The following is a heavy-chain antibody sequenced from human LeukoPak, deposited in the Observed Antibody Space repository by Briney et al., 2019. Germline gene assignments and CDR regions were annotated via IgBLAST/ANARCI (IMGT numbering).Heavy chain of an antibody. CDR1: GGSISSYY. V-gene: IGHV4-59*08. Sequence: SETLSLTCTVSGGSISSYYWSWIRQPLGKGLEWIGYIYYSGSTNYNPSLKSRVTISVDTSKNQFSLKLSSVTAADTAVYYCARQGCTGGSCWYFDYWGQGTLVTVSS. D-gene: IGHD2-15*01. CDR2: IYYSGST. J-gene: IGHJ4*02. CDR3: ARQGCTGGSCWYFDY.